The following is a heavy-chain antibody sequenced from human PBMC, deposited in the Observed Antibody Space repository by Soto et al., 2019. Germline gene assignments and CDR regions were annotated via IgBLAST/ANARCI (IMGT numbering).Heavy chain of an antibody. Sequence: SETLSLTCAVYGGSFSGYYWSWIRQPPGKGLEWIGEINHSGSTNYNPSLKSRVTISVDTSKNQFSLKLSSVTAADTAVYYCARSPVGDPYFDYWGQGTLVTVSS. CDR3: ARSPVGDPYFDY. J-gene: IGHJ4*02. CDR2: INHSGST. CDR1: GGSFSGYY. V-gene: IGHV4-34*01. D-gene: IGHD4-17*01.